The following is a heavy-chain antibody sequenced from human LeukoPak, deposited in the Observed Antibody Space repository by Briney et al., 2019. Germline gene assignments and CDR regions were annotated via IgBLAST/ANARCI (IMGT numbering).Heavy chain of an antibody. Sequence: PGGSLRLSCVASGFTFRGYAMGWVRQAPGEGLEWVSSISASGYGDGAYYADSVKGRFTISRDDAKNTVFLQMNRLRAEDTAVYYCAKDRGVTKNWFDPWGQGTLVTVSP. D-gene: IGHD3-10*01. J-gene: IGHJ5*02. CDR3: AKDRGVTKNWFDP. CDR1: GFTFRGYA. CDR2: ISASGYGDGA. V-gene: IGHV3-23*01.